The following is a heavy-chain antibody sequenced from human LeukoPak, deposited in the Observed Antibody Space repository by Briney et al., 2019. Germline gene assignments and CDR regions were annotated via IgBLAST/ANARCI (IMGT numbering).Heavy chain of an antibody. Sequence: ASAKVSCKASGYTFSNYAVHWVRQAPGQRLEWMGRINAGDGDTNYSQKFQGRVTITRDTSASTAHMELSSLRSEDTALYYCARESYGGYQFDIWGQGTVVTVSS. J-gene: IGHJ3*02. CDR3: ARESYGGYQFDI. D-gene: IGHD4-23*01. V-gene: IGHV1-3*01. CDR1: GYTFSNYA. CDR2: INAGDGDT.